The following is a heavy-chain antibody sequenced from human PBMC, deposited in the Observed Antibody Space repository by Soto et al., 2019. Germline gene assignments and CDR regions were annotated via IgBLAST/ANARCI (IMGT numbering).Heavy chain of an antibody. Sequence: LGLSCAASGFTFSSYGMHWVRQAPGKGLEWVAVISYDGSNKYYADSVKGRFTISRDNSKNTLYLQMNSLRAEDTAVYYCAKMTGIDYWGQGTLVTVSS. V-gene: IGHV3-30*18. CDR2: ISYDGSNK. CDR3: AKMTGIDY. J-gene: IGHJ4*02. D-gene: IGHD3-9*01. CDR1: GFTFSSYG.